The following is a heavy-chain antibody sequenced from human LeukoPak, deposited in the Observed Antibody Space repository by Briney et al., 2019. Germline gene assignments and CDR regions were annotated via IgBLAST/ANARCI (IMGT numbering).Heavy chain of an antibody. CDR3: ARSRAQYYYDSSGPVDY. J-gene: IGHJ4*02. D-gene: IGHD3-22*01. Sequence: GGSLRLSCAASGFTFSSYWMSWVRQAPGKGLEWVANIKQDGSEKYYVDSVKGRFTISRDNAKNSLYLQMNSLRAEDTAVYYCARSRAQYYYDSSGPVDYWGQGTLVTISS. V-gene: IGHV3-7*01. CDR2: IKQDGSEK. CDR1: GFTFSSYW.